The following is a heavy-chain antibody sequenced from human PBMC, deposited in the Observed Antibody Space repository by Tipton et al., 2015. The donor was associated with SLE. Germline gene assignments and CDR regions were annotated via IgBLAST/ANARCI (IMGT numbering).Heavy chain of an antibody. CDR3: ARDPSSGWYGDCFDY. J-gene: IGHJ4*02. V-gene: IGHV4-38-2*02. CDR1: GGSISRYS. Sequence: TLSLTCTVSGGSISRYSWSWIRQPPGKGLEWIGSIYHSGSTYYNPSLKSRVTISVDTSKNQFSLKLSSVTAADTAVYYCARDPSSGWYGDCFDYWGQGTLVTVSS. CDR2: IYHSGST. D-gene: IGHD6-19*01.